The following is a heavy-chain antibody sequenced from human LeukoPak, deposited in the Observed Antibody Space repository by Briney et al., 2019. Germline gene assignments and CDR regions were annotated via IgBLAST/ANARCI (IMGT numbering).Heavy chain of an antibody. J-gene: IGHJ3*02. Sequence: SETLSLTCTVSGGSISSYYWSRIRQPAGKGLEWIGRTYTSGSTNYNPSLKSRVTMSVDTSKNQFSLKLSSVTAADTAVYYCARTDLKLERRDNDAFDIWGQGTMVTVSS. CDR3: ARTDLKLERRDNDAFDI. V-gene: IGHV4-4*07. D-gene: IGHD1-1*01. CDR1: GGSISSYY. CDR2: TYTSGST.